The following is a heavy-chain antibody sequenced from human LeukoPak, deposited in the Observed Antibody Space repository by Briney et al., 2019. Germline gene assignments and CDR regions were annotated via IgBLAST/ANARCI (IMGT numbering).Heavy chain of an antibody. V-gene: IGHV1-18*01. CDR2: ISAYNGNT. J-gene: IGHJ6*02. Sequence: ASVKVSCKASGYTSTSYGISWVRQAPGQGLEWMGWISAYNGNTNYAQKLQGRVTMTTDTSTSTAYMELRSLRSDDTAVYYCARDPQSLGYCSSTSCYSYGMDVWGQGTTVTVSS. CDR1: GYTSTSYG. D-gene: IGHD2-2*01. CDR3: ARDPQSLGYCSSTSCYSYGMDV.